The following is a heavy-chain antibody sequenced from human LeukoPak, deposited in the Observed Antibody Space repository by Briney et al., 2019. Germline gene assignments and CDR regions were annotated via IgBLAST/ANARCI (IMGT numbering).Heavy chain of an antibody. CDR3: RGLRDEDLSVNNYGYFYNMDV. Sequence: GGSLRLSCAASGFTFNTYSMIWVRQAPGKGLEWISSISHSGDKKHYADSVRGRFTISRDNAKNSLFLQMSSLGAEDTAMYYCRGLRDEDLSVNNYGYFYNMDVWGKGTTVTVSS. CDR2: ISHSGDKK. D-gene: IGHD5-18*01. J-gene: IGHJ6*03. V-gene: IGHV3-21*06. CDR1: GFTFNTYS.